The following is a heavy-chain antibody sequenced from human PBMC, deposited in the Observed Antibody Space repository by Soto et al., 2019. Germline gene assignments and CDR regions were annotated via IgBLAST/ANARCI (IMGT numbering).Heavy chain of an antibody. J-gene: IGHJ4*02. CDR2: IWYDGSNK. CDR3: ARDAYTPGLDY. CDR1: GFSFRSYG. V-gene: IGHV3-33*01. Sequence: QVQLVGSGGGVVQPRRSLRISCAASGFSFRSYGMHWVRQAPGKGLEWVAVIWYDGSNKYYADSVKDRFTISRDNSKNTLYLQMNSLRAEDTAVYYCARDAYTPGLDYWGQGTLVTVSS. D-gene: IGHD3-16*01.